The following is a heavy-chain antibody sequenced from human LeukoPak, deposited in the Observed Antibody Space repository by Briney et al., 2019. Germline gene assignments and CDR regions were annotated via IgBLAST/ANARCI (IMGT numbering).Heavy chain of an antibody. CDR3: AREAPSWGGPFDI. V-gene: IGHV4-61*01. D-gene: IGHD6-13*01. CDR1: GYSISSGYY. Sequence: PSETLSLTCTVSGYSISSGYYWGWIRQPPGKGLEWIGYIYYSGSTNYNPSLKSRVTVSVDTSKNQFSLKLSSVTAADTAVYYCAREAPSWGGPFDIWGQGTMVTVSS. CDR2: IYYSGST. J-gene: IGHJ3*02.